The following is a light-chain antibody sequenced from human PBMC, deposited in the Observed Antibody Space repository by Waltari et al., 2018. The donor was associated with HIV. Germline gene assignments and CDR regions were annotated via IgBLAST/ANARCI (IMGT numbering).Light chain of an antibody. J-gene: IGKJ4*01. CDR1: QSLAAY. V-gene: IGKV3-11*01. CDR3: QQRTNWL. Sequence: EIVLTHSLATLSLSPGERATLSCRASQSLAAYLAWYQHKPGQAPRLLISDASNRATGVPARFSGSGSGTDFTLTISSLEPEDFAVYYCQQRTNWLFGGGTKVEIK. CDR2: DAS.